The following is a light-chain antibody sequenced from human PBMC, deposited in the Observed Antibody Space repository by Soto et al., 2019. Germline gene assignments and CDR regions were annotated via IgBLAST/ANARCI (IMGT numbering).Light chain of an antibody. J-gene: IGKJ1*01. CDR1: QSISSW. Sequence: DIQGTQSPSTLSASVGDRVTITCRASQSISSWLAWYQQKPGKAPKLLIYDASSLKSGVPSRFSGSGSGTEFTLTISSLQPDDFATYYCQQYNSYPWTFGQGTKVDIK. CDR3: QQYNSYPWT. V-gene: IGKV1-5*01. CDR2: DAS.